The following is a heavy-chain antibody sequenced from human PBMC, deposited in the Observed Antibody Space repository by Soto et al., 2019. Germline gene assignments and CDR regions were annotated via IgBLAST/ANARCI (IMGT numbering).Heavy chain of an antibody. D-gene: IGHD3-16*01. Sequence: EVQLLDSGGGLVQPGGSLSLSCAASGFAFSIYDMSWVRQAPGKGLEWVSSISRSGENTYYAGSVKGRFTISRDNSKNTLYLEMNSLRLEDTAMYYCAKDGGIFDYWGQGTLVTVSS. J-gene: IGHJ4*02. CDR1: GFAFSIYD. CDR3: AKDGGIFDY. CDR2: ISRSGENT. V-gene: IGHV3-23*01.